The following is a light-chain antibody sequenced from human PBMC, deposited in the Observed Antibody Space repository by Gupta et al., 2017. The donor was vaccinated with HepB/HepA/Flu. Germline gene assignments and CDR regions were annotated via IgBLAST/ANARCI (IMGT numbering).Light chain of an antibody. J-gene: IGKJ4*01. CDR3: QQYDDTPLT. Sequence: DIVLTQSRDSLTVSLGERASIHCKSSQSVLYTTSNQNNLRWYQQKPGQPPKQLISWASTRESGVPDRFSASGSGTDFTLTISSLQAEDVAVYYCQQYDDTPLTFGGGTKVEIK. V-gene: IGKV4-1*01. CDR1: QSVLYTTSNQNN. CDR2: WAS.